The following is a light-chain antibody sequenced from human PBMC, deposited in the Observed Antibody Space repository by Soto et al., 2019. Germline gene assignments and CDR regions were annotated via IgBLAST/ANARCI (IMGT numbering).Light chain of an antibody. Sequence: QSALAQPPSASGTPGQRVTISCSGSNSNIGSNKVNWYQQLPVTAPKLLIYTSNQRPSGVPDRFSGSKSGTSASLAISGLQSEDEADYYCATWDDSLHGYVFGTGTKVTVL. V-gene: IGLV1-44*01. CDR2: TSN. CDR1: NSNIGSNK. J-gene: IGLJ1*01. CDR3: ATWDDSLHGYV.